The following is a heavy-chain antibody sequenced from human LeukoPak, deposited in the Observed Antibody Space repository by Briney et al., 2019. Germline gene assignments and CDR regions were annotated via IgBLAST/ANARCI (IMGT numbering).Heavy chain of an antibody. D-gene: IGHD2-15*01. CDR3: ARDGPTRGYCSGGSCSKDAFDI. J-gene: IGHJ3*02. CDR2: INPNSGGT. V-gene: IGHV1-2*02. CDR1: GGTFSSYA. Sequence: ASVKVSCKASGGTFSSYAISWVRQAPGQGLEWMGWINPNSGGTNYAQKFQGRVTMTRDTSISTAYMELSRLRSDDTAVYYCARDGPTRGYCSGGSCSKDAFDIWGQGTMVTVSS.